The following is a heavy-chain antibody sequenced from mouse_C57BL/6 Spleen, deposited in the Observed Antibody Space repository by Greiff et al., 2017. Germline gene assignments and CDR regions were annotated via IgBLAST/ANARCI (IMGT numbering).Heavy chain of an antibody. CDR3: ARITTVVGGWYFDV. D-gene: IGHD1-1*01. CDR1: GFSLTSYG. J-gene: IGHJ1*03. V-gene: IGHV2-2*01. Sequence: QVQLKESGPGLVQPSQSLSITCTVSGFSLTSYGVHWVRQSPGKGLEWLGVIWSGGGTDYNAAFISRLSISKDNSKSQVFFKMNSLQADDTAIYYCARITTVVGGWYFDVWGTGTTVTVSS. CDR2: IWSGGGT.